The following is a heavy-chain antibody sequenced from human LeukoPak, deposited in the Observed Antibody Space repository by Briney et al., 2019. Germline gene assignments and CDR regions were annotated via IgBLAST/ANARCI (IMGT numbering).Heavy chain of an antibody. CDR3: ARAQNYYDSSGYPDY. D-gene: IGHD3-22*01. CDR2: ISAYNGNT. J-gene: IGHJ4*02. V-gene: IGHV1-18*01. CDR1: GYTFKSYG. Sequence: ASVKVSCKASGYTFKSYGISWVRQAPGQGLEWMGWISAYNGNTNYAQKLQGRVTMTTDTSTSTAYMQLRSLRSDDTAVYYCARAQNYYDSSGYPDYWGQGTLVTVSS.